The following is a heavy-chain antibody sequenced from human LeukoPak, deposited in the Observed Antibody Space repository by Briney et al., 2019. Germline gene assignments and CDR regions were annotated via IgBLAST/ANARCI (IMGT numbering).Heavy chain of an antibody. J-gene: IGHJ4*02. V-gene: IGHV1-46*01. D-gene: IGHD5/OR15-5a*01. Sequence: SVKVSCKASGYTFTSYYMHWVRQAPGQGLEWMGIINPSGGSTSYAQKFQGRVTMTRDMSTSPVYMELSSLRSEDTAVYYCARDLRLVPFDYWGQGTLVTVSS. CDR1: GYTFTSYY. CDR2: INPSGGST. CDR3: ARDLRLVPFDY.